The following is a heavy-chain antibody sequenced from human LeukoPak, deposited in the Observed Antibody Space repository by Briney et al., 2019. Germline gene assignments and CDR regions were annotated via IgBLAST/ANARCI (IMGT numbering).Heavy chain of an antibody. CDR3: ARAGCSGGSCYYDAFDI. J-gene: IGHJ3*02. CDR1: GFTFSSYA. CDR2: ISYDGSNK. Sequence: GRSLRLSCAASGFTFSSYAMHWVRQAPGKGLEWVAVISYDGSNKYYADSVKGRFTISRDNSKNTLYLQMNSLRAEDTAVYYCARAGCSGGSCYYDAFDIWGQGTMVTVSS. D-gene: IGHD2-15*01. V-gene: IGHV3-30-3*01.